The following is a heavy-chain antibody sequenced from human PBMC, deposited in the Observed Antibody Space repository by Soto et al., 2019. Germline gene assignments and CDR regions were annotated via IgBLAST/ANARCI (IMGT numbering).Heavy chain of an antibody. CDR1: GFTFSNYA. CDR3: AKGSLYYGMDV. J-gene: IGHJ6*02. V-gene: IGHV3-30*18. CDR2: IRYGGGIT. Sequence: PGGSLRLSCAASGFTFSNYALHWVRQAPGKGLEWVSAIRYGGGITYYADSVKDRFTISRDNAKNTLYLQMNSLRAEDTAVYYCAKGSLYYGMDVWGQGTTVTVSS.